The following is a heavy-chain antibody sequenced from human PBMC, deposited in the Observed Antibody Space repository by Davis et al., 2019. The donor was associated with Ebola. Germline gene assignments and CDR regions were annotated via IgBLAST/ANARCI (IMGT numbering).Heavy chain of an antibody. Sequence: PGGSLRLSCAASGFTFSSYGMHWVRQAPGKGLEWVAVISYDGGNKYYADSVKGRFTTSRDNSKNTLHLQMNSLRADDTAVYYCAKGYSSGRLDVWGQGTTVTVSS. CDR2: ISYDGGNK. V-gene: IGHV3-30*18. CDR1: GFTFSSYG. D-gene: IGHD6-19*01. J-gene: IGHJ6*02. CDR3: AKGYSSGRLDV.